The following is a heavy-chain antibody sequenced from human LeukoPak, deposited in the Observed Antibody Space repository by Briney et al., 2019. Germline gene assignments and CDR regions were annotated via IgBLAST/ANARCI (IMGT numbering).Heavy chain of an antibody. CDR3: AGSYYGGGMFDY. Sequence: GGSLRLSCAASGFTFSSFAKSWVRQAPGKGLEWVSAISGSGGSTYYADSVKGRFTISGDNSKNTLYLQMNSLRAEDTAVYYCAGSYYGGGMFDYWGQGTLVTVSS. D-gene: IGHD1-26*01. J-gene: IGHJ4*02. CDR2: ISGSGGST. V-gene: IGHV3-23*01. CDR1: GFTFSSFA.